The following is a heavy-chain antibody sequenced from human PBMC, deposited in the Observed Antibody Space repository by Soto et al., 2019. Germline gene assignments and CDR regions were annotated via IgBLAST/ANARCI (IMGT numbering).Heavy chain of an antibody. V-gene: IGHV1-69*01. J-gene: IGHJ6*02. CDR2: IIPIFGTA. CDR3: ASPTVTSQYYYYYYGMDV. D-gene: IGHD4-4*01. Sequence: QVQLVQSGAEVKKPGSSVKVSCKASGGTFSSYAISWVRQAPGQGLEWMGGIIPIFGTANYAQKFQGRVTITADEATSTAYMELSSLRSEYTAVYYCASPTVTSQYYYYYYGMDVWGQGTTVTVSS. CDR1: GGTFSSYA.